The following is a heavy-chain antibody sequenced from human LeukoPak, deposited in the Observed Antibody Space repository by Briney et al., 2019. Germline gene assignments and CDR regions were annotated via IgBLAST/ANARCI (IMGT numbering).Heavy chain of an antibody. CDR1: GFTFSGSW. D-gene: IGHD6-19*01. V-gene: IGHV3-7*01. CDR2: IKQDGSEK. CDR3: ARDRQRYSSGQVDY. J-gene: IGHJ4*02. Sequence: GGSLRLSCADSGFTFSGSWLSWVRQAPGKGLEWVANIKQDGSEKYCVDSVKGRFTISRDNAKNALYLQMNRLRAEDTAVYYCARDRQRYSSGQVDYWGQGTLVTVSS.